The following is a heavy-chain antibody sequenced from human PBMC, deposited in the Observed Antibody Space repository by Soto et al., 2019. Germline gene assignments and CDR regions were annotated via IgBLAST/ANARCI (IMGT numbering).Heavy chain of an antibody. V-gene: IGHV3-21*06. CDR3: VRDLLEGYGHARQPDY. D-gene: IGHD2-15*01. Sequence: GGSLRLSCVASGFTFRAYSMSWVRQAPGQGLEWVASITSSNTYIYYTRSVEGRFTISRDGAKNSLHLQMNTLRAEDTAVYYCVRDLLEGYGHARQPDYWGQGTLVTVSS. CDR2: ITSSNTYI. CDR1: GFTFRAYS. J-gene: IGHJ4*02.